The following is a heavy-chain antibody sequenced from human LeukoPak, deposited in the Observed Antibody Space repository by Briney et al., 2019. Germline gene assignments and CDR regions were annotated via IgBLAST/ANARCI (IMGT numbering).Heavy chain of an antibody. D-gene: IGHD3-22*01. CDR2: TNAGNGNA. Sequence: ASVKVSCKTPAYSFTKYPIHWVRQAPGQRLEWMAWTNAGNGNAKYSQKFQGRVTITRDTSASTAYMELSSLRSEDTAVYYCARVPLHDRNDYYYPHWGQGTVVTVSS. J-gene: IGHJ1*01. V-gene: IGHV1-3*01. CDR3: ARVPLHDRNDYYYPH. CDR1: AYSFTKYP.